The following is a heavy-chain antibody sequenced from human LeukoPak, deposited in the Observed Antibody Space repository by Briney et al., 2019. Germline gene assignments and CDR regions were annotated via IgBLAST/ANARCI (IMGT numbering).Heavy chain of an antibody. Sequence: SQTLSLTCAISGDSVSSNSAAWNWIRQSPSRGLEWLGRTYYKSKWYNDYAVSVKSRITINPDTSKNQFSLQLNSVTPEDTAVYYCVRDSVSMVRGVIINYYGMDVWAKGPRSPSP. CDR3: VRDSVSMVRGVIINYYGMDV. CDR1: GDSVSSNSAA. CDR2: TYYKSKWYN. V-gene: IGHV6-1*01. J-gene: IGHJ6*02. D-gene: IGHD3-10*01.